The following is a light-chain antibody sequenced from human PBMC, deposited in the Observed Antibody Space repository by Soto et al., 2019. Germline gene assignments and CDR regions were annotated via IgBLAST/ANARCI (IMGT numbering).Light chain of an antibody. CDR1: QSVNNDY. V-gene: IGKV3-20*01. CDR3: QRYNNWPLT. Sequence: EIVLTQSPGTLSLSPGERATLSCRASQSVNNDYLAWYQQRPGQAPSLLIYGASSRATGIPDRFSGSGSGTDFTLTISGLQPEDFAVYYCQRYNNWPLTFGGGTKVESK. CDR2: GAS. J-gene: IGKJ4*01.